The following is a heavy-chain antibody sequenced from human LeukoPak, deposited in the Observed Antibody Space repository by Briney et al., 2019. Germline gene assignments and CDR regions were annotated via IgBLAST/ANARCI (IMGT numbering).Heavy chain of an antibody. CDR1: GGTFSSYA. J-gene: IGHJ4*02. CDR2: IIPIFGTA. D-gene: IGHD6-19*01. CDR3: ARAIAVAGKGLYYFDY. Sequence: SVKVSCKASGGTFSSYAISWVRQAPGQGLEWMGGIIPIFGTANYTQKFQGRVTITADESTSTAYMELSSLRSEDTAVYYCARAIAVAGKGLYYFDYWGQGTLVTVSS. V-gene: IGHV1-69*13.